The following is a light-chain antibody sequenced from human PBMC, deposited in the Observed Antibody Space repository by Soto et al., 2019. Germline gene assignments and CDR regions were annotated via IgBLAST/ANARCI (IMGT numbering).Light chain of an antibody. J-gene: IGKJ3*01. CDR1: QSVSSSY. Sequence: EIVLTQSPGTLSLSPGERATLSCRASQSVSSSYLAWYQQKPGQAPRLLIYGASSRATGIPDRFSGGGSGTDFTLTISRLEPEDFAVYYCQQYGSSPATFGPGTKGISN. CDR3: QQYGSSPAT. V-gene: IGKV3-20*01. CDR2: GAS.